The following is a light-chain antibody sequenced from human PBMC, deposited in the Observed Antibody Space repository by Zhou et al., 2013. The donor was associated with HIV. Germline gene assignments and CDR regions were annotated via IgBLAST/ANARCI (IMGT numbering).Light chain of an antibody. V-gene: IGKV1-5*03. CDR1: QSINNW. CDR3: QQYSSYWT. J-gene: IGKJ1*01. Sequence: DIQMTQSPSTLSASVGARVTITCRASQSINNWLAWYQQKPGQAPKLLIYKASNLESGVPSRFSGSGSATEFTLTISSLQPDDFAIYYCQQYSSYWTFGQG. CDR2: KAS.